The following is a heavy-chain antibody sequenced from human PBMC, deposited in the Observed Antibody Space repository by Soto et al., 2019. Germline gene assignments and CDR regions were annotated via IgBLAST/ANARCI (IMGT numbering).Heavy chain of an antibody. J-gene: IGHJ5*02. CDR1: WFPLSASGVA. CDR2: IYWDDDK. Sequence: QVTLKESGPALVKPTQTLTLTCTFSWFPLSASGVAVVWIRQPSGKALEWLALIYWDDDKRYSSSLKSSLTLTKDTSKNQVVLTMTNLDPVDTATYYCAHRPIVVSATRGFAWFDPWGQGTLVTVSS. D-gene: IGHD6-19*01. CDR3: AHRPIVVSATRGFAWFDP. V-gene: IGHV2-5*02.